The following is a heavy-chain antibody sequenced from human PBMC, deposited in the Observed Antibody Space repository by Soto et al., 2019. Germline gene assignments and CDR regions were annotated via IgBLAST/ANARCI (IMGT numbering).Heavy chain of an antibody. CDR3: AKDQYDYVWGSYQCPDY. J-gene: IGHJ4*02. V-gene: IGHV3-30*18. D-gene: IGHD3-16*02. CDR2: ISYDGSNK. CDR1: GFTFSSYG. Sequence: PGGSLRLSCAASGFTFSSYGMHWVRQAPGKGLEWVAVISYDGSNKYYADSVKGRFTISRDNSKNTLYLQMNSLRAEDTAVYYCAKDQYDYVWGSYQCPDYWGQGTLVTVSS.